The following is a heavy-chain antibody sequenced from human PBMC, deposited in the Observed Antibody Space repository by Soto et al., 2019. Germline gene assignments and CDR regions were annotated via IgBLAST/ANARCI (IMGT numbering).Heavy chain of an antibody. CDR3: AKGITIFGVVIDYYYYGMDV. D-gene: IGHD3-3*01. CDR1: GFTFSSYA. J-gene: IGHJ6*02. V-gene: IGHV3-23*01. CDR2: ISGSGGST. Sequence: EVQLLESGGGLVQPGGSLRLSCAASGFTFSSYAMSWVRQAPGKGLEWVSAISGSGGSTYYADSVKGRFTISRDNSKNPLYLQMNSLRAEDTAVYYCAKGITIFGVVIDYYYYGMDVWGQGTTVTVSS.